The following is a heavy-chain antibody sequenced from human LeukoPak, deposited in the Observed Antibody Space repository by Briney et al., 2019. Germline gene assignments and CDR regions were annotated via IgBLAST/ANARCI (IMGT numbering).Heavy chain of an antibody. Sequence: SETLSLTCAVSGYSISSSDWWGWIRQPPGKGLEWIGSIYYSGSTYYNPSLKSRVTISVDTSKNQFSLKLSSVTAADTAVYYCARESILLWFGELFSWGQGTLVTVSS. V-gene: IGHV4-38-2*02. J-gene: IGHJ4*02. D-gene: IGHD3-10*01. CDR3: ARESILLWFGELFS. CDR2: IYYSGST. CDR1: GYSISSSDW.